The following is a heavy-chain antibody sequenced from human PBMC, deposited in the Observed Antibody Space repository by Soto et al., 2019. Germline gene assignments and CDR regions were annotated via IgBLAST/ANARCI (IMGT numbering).Heavy chain of an antibody. CDR2: ISSSSSYT. D-gene: IGHD2-15*01. Sequence: QVQLVESGGGLVKPGGSLRLSCAASGFTFSDYYMSWIRQAPGKGLEWVSYISSSSSYTNYADSVKGRFTISRDNAKNSLYLQMNSLRAEDTAVYYCARDHRYCSGGSCYLNWFDPWGQETLVTVSS. CDR3: ARDHRYCSGGSCYLNWFDP. J-gene: IGHJ5*02. CDR1: GFTFSDYY. V-gene: IGHV3-11*05.